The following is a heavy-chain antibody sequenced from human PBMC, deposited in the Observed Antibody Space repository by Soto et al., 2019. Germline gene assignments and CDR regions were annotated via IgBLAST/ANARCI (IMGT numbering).Heavy chain of an antibody. V-gene: IGHV1-69*01. Sequence: QVQLVQSGAEVKQPGSSVKVSCQASGVTFSSFAISWLRQAPGQSLEWMGGIIPIFRTPNYAQNFQGRVTITADESTSSVYMELSRLRSEATAVYYCARSTGSGFRPGTHRFNWFDPWGQGTLVTVSS. J-gene: IGHJ5*02. CDR1: GVTFSSFA. D-gene: IGHD5-12*01. CDR3: ARSTGSGFRPGTHRFNWFDP. CDR2: IIPIFRTP.